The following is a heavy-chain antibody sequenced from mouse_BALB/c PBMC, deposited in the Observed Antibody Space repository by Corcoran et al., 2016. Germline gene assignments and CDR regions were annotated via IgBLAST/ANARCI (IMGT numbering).Heavy chain of an antibody. CDR2: ISYDGSN. Sequence: DVQLQESGPGLVKPSQSLSLTCSVTGYSITSGYYWNWIRQFPGNKLEWMGYISYDGSNNYNPSLKNRISITRDTSKNQFFLKLNSVTTEDTATYYCARDYAMDYGGQGTSVTVSS. V-gene: IGHV3-6*02. J-gene: IGHJ4*01. CDR3: ARDYAMDY. CDR1: GYSITSGYY.